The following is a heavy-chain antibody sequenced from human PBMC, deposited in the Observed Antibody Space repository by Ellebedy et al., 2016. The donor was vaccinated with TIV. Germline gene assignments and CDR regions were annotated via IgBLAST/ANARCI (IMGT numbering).Heavy chain of an antibody. J-gene: IGHJ4*02. CDR3: ARDRGYYDSNGYPYYFDY. V-gene: IGHV3-11*06. D-gene: IGHD3-22*01. Sequence: SVTGRFTIPRDNAKNSLYLQMHSLRAEDTAVYYCARDRGYYDSNGYPYYFDYWGQGTLVTVSS.